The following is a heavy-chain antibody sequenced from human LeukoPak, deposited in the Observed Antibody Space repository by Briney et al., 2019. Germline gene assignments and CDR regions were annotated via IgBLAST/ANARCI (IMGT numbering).Heavy chain of an antibody. D-gene: IGHD3-10*01. CDR2: INPNSGGT. CDR1: GYTFTVYY. J-gene: IGHJ4*02. V-gene: IGHV1-2*02. Sequence: ASVKVSCKASGYTFTVYYMHWVRQAPGQGLEWMGWINPNSGGTNYAQKFQGRVTITRDTSISTAYMELSRLRSDDTAVYYCARALITMVRGAIRMPGGYWGQGTLVTVSS. CDR3: ARALITMVRGAIRMPGGY.